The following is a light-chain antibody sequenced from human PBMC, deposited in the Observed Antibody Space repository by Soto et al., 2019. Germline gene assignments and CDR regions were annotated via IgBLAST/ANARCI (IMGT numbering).Light chain of an antibody. CDR2: WAS. Sequence: DIVMTQSPDSLAVSLGARATINCKSSQSVLYSSNNKNYLAWYQQKPGQPPKLLIYWASTLESGVPDRFSGSGSVTDFTLTISSLQTEDVAVYYCQQYYSTPHTFGQGTKLEIK. CDR1: QSVLYSSNNKNY. J-gene: IGKJ2*01. CDR3: QQYYSTPHT. V-gene: IGKV4-1*01.